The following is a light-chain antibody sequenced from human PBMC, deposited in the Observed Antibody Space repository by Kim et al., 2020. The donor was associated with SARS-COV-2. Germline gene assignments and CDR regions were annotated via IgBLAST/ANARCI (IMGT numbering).Light chain of an antibody. Sequence: PGERATLSCRASQSIDTYLAWYQQRPGQAPRLLVYDASNRATGVPDRFSGSGSETDFTLTISSLEPEDFSTYYCQQRNSWPPAVTFGGGTKVDIK. CDR1: QSIDTY. V-gene: IGKV3-11*01. CDR2: DAS. J-gene: IGKJ4*01. CDR3: QQRNSWPPAVT.